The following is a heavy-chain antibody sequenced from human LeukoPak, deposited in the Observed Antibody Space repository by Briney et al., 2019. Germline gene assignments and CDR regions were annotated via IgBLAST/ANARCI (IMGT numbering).Heavy chain of an antibody. D-gene: IGHD4-11*01. J-gene: IGHJ4*02. CDR1: GGSISSSSYY. CDR3: ARGHDYRVEEE. CDR2: IYYSGST. Sequence: SETLSLTCTVSGGSISSSSYYWGWIRQPPGKGLEWIGSIYYSGSTYYNPSLKSRVTISVDTSKNQFSLKLSSVTAADTAVYYCARGHDYRVEEEWGQGTLVTVSS. V-gene: IGHV4-39*07.